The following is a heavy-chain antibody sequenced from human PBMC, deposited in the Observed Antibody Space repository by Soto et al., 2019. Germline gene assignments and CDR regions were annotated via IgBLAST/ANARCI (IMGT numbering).Heavy chain of an antibody. Sequence: EVQLVESGGGLIQPGGSLRLSCAASGFTVSSNYMSWVRQAPGKGLEWVSVIYSGGSTYYADSVKGRFTISRDNSKNTMYLQMNSLRADDTAVYYCARGLTYYDFWSGYYTEEVGEFGMDVWGQGTTVTVSS. V-gene: IGHV3-53*01. CDR3: ARGLTYYDFWSGYYTEEVGEFGMDV. J-gene: IGHJ6*02. CDR2: IYSGGST. D-gene: IGHD3-3*01. CDR1: GFTVSSNY.